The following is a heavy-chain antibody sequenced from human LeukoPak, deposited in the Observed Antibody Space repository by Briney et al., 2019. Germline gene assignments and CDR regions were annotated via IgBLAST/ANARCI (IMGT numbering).Heavy chain of an antibody. V-gene: IGHV3-23*01. CDR3: ARLGQGVAFDAFDI. J-gene: IGHJ3*02. Sequence: GGSLRLSCAASGFTFSSYAMSWVRQAPGKGLEWVSDISGSGGSTYYADSVKGRFTISRDNSKNTLHLQMNSLRAEDTALYYCARLGQGVAFDAFDIWGQGTMVTVSS. CDR2: ISGSGGST. CDR1: GFTFSSYA. D-gene: IGHD3-10*01.